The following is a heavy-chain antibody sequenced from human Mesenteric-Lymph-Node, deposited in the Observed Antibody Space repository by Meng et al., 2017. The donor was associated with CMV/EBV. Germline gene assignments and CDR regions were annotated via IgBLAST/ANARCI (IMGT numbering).Heavy chain of an antibody. J-gene: IGHJ4*02. V-gene: IGHV1-69*04. CDR1: GGTFSSYA. D-gene: IGHD4-17*01. Sequence: SCKASGGTFSSYAISWVRQAPGQGLEWMGRIIPILGIANYAQKFQGRVTITADKSTSTAYMELSSLRSEDTAVYYCARASVTTFPFDYWGQGTLVTVSS. CDR2: IIPILGIA. CDR3: ARASVTTFPFDY.